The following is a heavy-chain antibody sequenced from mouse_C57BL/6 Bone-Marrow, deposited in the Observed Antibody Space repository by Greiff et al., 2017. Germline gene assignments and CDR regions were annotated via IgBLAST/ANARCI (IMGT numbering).Heavy chain of an antibody. V-gene: IGHV1-47*01. CDR3: ARVYYDGSSPWFAY. CDR1: GYTFTTYP. J-gene: IGHJ3*01. Sequence: LVESGAELVKPGASVKMSCKASGYTFTTYPIEWMKQNHGKSLEWIGNFHPYNDDTKYNEKFKGKATLTVEKSSSTVYLELSRLTSDDSAVYYCARVYYDGSSPWFAYWGQGTLVTVSA. CDR2: FHPYNDDT. D-gene: IGHD1-1*01.